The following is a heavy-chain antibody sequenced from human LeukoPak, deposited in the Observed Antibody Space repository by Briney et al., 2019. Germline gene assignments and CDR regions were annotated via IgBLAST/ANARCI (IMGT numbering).Heavy chain of an antibody. CDR3: ARDRLDDSSGYYDG. CDR2: INPNSGGT. D-gene: IGHD3-22*01. J-gene: IGHJ4*02. CDR1: GYTFTGYY. V-gene: IGHV1-2*02. Sequence: VASVKVSCKASGYTFTGYYMHWVRQAPGQGLEWMGWINPNSGGTNYAQKFQGRVTMTRDTSISTAYMELSRLRSEDTAVYYCARDRLDDSSGYYDGWGQGTLVTVSS.